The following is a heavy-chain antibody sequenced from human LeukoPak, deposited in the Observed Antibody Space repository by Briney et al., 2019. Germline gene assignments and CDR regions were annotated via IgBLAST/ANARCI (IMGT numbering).Heavy chain of an antibody. CDR2: IYYSGST. CDR3: ARVYCGGDCYSKYLDL. J-gene: IGHJ2*01. Sequence: SETLSLTCTVSGGSISSYYWSWIRQPPGKGLEWIGYIYYSGSTYYNPSLKSRVTISVDTSKNQFSLKLSSVTAADTAVYYCARVYCGGDCYSKYLDLWGRGTLVTVSS. CDR1: GGSISSYY. D-gene: IGHD2-21*02. V-gene: IGHV4-30-4*01.